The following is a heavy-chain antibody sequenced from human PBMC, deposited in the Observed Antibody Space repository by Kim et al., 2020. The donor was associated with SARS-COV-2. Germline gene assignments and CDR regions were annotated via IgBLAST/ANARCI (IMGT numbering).Heavy chain of an antibody. CDR1: GFTFSSYA. V-gene: IGHV3-23*01. D-gene: IGHD3-9*01. Sequence: GGSLRLSCAASGFTFSSYAMSWVRQAPGKGPEWVSVIGGSDVTTYYADSVKGRFTISRDNSKNTLYLQMNSLRAEDTAVYYCAKALTIFYRSGMDVWGQG. CDR2: IGGSDVTT. CDR3: AKALTIFYRSGMDV. J-gene: IGHJ6*02.